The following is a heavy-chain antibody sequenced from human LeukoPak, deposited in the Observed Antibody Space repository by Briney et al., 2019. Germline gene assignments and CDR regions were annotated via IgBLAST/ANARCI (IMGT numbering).Heavy chain of an antibody. D-gene: IGHD1-26*01. CDR2: ISAGNGNT. CDR1: GYTFTSYA. V-gene: IGHV1-3*01. J-gene: IGHJ4*02. Sequence: ASVKVSCKTSGYTFTSYAIHWVRQAPGQRLEWMGWISAGNGNTKYSQNFQGRVTFISNTSATTAFMELSSLRSEDAAVYYCTRDSGSGNNDYWGQGTLVTVSS. CDR3: TRDSGSGNNDY.